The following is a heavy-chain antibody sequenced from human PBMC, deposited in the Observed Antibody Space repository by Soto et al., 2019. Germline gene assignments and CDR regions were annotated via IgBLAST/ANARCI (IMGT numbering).Heavy chain of an antibody. CDR2: VYATGTT. CDR1: GGSISKFY. CDR3: VRDGSKTLRDWFDP. Sequence: SETVSLTCSVSGGSISKFYWSWIRKTAGKGLEWMGRVYATGTTDYNPSLRSRVAMSVDISKKTFSLRLTSVTAADTGVYYCVRDGSKTLRDWFDPWGQGKLVTVSS. D-gene: IGHD4-17*01. V-gene: IGHV4-4*07. J-gene: IGHJ5*02.